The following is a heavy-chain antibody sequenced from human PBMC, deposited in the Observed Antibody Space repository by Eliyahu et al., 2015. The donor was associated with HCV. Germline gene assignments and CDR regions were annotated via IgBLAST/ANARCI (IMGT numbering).Heavy chain of an antibody. V-gene: IGHV1-69*01. D-gene: IGHD3-9*01. Sequence: QVQLVQSGAEVKKPGSSVKVSCKASGGTFXXYAISWVRRAPGQGLXGXGGIIXIFGTANYAQKXQGRVTITADESTSTAYMELSSLRSEDTAVYYCVNRKFDWLSTGYYYYGMDVWGQGTTVTVSS. CDR2: IIXIFGTA. CDR3: VNRKFDWLSTGYYYYGMDV. CDR1: GGTFXXYA. J-gene: IGHJ6*02.